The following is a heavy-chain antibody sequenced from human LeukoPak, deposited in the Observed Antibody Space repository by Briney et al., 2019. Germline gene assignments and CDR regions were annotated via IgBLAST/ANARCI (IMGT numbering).Heavy chain of an antibody. Sequence: ASVKVSCKASGYTFTSYGISWVRQAPGQGLEWMGWISAYNGNTNYAQKLQGRVTMTTDTSTSTAYMELRSLRSDDTAVYYCARDRGDYNGSGSAFDYWGQGTLVTVSS. V-gene: IGHV1-18*01. CDR1: GYTFTSYG. J-gene: IGHJ4*02. CDR3: ARDRGDYNGSGSAFDY. D-gene: IGHD3-10*01. CDR2: ISAYNGNT.